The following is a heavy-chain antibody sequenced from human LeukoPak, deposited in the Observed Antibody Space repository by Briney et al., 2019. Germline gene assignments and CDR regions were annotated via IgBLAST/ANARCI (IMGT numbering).Heavy chain of an antibody. V-gene: IGHV1-18*03. CDR2: ISIYSGNA. Sequence: ASVKVSCKASGYTFTSHGLSWARQAPGQGLEWMGWISIYSGNANYAQKFQDRISMTTDTSTSTAYMELRSLKSDDMAVYYCARDPGGTWGFDYWGQGVLVTVSS. CDR3: ARDPGGTWGFDY. CDR1: GYTFTSHG. J-gene: IGHJ4*02. D-gene: IGHD7-27*01.